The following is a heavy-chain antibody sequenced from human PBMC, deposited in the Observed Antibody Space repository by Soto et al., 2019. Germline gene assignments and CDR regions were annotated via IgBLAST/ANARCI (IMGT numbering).Heavy chain of an antibody. J-gene: IGHJ6*02. V-gene: IGHV4-34*01. Sequence: SETLSLTCAVYGGSFSGYYWSWIRQPPGKGLEWIGEINHSGSTNYNPSLRSRVTISVDTSKNQFSLKLSSVTAADTAVYYCAAGSSSRYYYYGMDVWGQGTTVTVS. CDR2: INHSGST. D-gene: IGHD6-13*01. CDR3: AAGSSSRYYYYGMDV. CDR1: GGSFSGYY.